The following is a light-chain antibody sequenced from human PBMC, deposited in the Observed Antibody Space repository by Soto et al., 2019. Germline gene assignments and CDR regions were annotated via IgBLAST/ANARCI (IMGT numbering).Light chain of an antibody. V-gene: IGLV2-14*01. Sequence: QSALTQPASVSGSPGQSITISCTGTSSDVGGYNYVSWYQQHPGKAPKLMIYDVSNRPSGVSNRFSGSKSGNTASLTISGLQAEDEADYYCSSFTSSSNFVFGRGTKLTVL. J-gene: IGLJ2*01. CDR1: SSDVGGYNY. CDR3: SSFTSSSNFV. CDR2: DVS.